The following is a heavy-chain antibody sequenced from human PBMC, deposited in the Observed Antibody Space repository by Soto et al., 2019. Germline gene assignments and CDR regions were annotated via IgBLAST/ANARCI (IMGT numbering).Heavy chain of an antibody. Sequence: VGSLRLSCGASGFIFSEYGMHWVRQAPGKGLEWVAVIYYDGSNEHYSESVRGRFTISRDNSKNMLYLEMNSLRAEDTAIYYCARWWNDEEWVETMDVWGQGTTVTVSS. V-gene: IGHV3-33*01. CDR3: ARWWNDEEWVETMDV. CDR1: GFIFSEYG. CDR2: IYYDGSNE. D-gene: IGHD1-1*01. J-gene: IGHJ6*01.